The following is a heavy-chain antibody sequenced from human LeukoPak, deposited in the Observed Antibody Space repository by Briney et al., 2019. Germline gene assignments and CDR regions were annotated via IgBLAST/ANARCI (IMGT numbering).Heavy chain of an antibody. V-gene: IGHV1-18*01. Sequence: ASVKVSCKASGYTFTSYGISWVRQAPGQGLEWMGWISAYNGNTNYAQKLQGRVTMTTDTSTSTAYMELRSLRSDDTAVYYCARGQGQWLVGHNWFDPWGQGTLVTVSS. J-gene: IGHJ5*02. CDR3: ARGQGQWLVGHNWFDP. D-gene: IGHD6-19*01. CDR2: ISAYNGNT. CDR1: GYTFTSYG.